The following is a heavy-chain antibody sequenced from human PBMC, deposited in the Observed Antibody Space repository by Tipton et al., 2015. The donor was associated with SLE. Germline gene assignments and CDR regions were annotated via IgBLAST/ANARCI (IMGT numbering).Heavy chain of an antibody. Sequence: QVQLVQSGAEVKKPGSSVKVSCKASGYTFTNYNINWVRQASGQGPEWMGWMKPNSGETGYAQQFQGRVTMTRDTSISTAYMELSGLRSDDTAVYYCARGDVEYTNGVCYTGAYWGQGTLVTVSS. D-gene: IGHD2-8*01. CDR2: MKPNSGET. J-gene: IGHJ4*02. CDR3: ARGDVEYTNGVCYTGAY. CDR1: GYTFTNYN. V-gene: IGHV1-8*01.